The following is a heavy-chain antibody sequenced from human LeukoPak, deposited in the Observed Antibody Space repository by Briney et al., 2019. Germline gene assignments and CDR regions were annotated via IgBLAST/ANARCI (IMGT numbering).Heavy chain of an antibody. J-gene: IGHJ4*02. CDR2: FDPEDGET. V-gene: IGHV1-24*01. CDR3: ATGGGSWYGGGYFDY. Sequence: ASVKVSCKVSGYTLTELSMHWVRQAPGKGLEWMGGFDPEDGETIYAQKFQGRVTMTEDTSADTAYMELSSLRSEDTAVYYCATGGGSWYGGGYFDYWGQGTLVTVSS. CDR1: GYTLTELS. D-gene: IGHD6-13*01.